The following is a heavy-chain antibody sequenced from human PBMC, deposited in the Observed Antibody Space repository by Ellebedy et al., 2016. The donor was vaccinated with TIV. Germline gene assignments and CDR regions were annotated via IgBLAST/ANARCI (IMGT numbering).Heavy chain of an antibody. CDR2: ISWNSGIV. Sequence: GESLKISCVASGFSFADYAMYWVRQVPGKGPEWVAGISWNSGIVGYADSVRGRFIVSRDNAKNSLFLQMNSLRPGDMAFYYCAKEGDRVTYGEYFDSWGQGTLVTVSS. D-gene: IGHD2-21*02. J-gene: IGHJ4*02. V-gene: IGHV3-9*03. CDR3: AKEGDRVTYGEYFDS. CDR1: GFSFADYA.